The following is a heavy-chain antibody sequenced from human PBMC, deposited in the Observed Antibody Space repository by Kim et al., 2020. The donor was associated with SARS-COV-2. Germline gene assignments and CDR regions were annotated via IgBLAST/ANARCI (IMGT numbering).Heavy chain of an antibody. V-gene: IGHV4-39*07. CDR3: AREPTGGYFDS. J-gene: IGHJ4*02. Sequence: TYSPASLQDRVTISVDTSRNQLSLKLSSVPAADTAVYYCAREPTGGYFDSWGQGTLVTVSS. D-gene: IGHD2-15*01. CDR2: T.